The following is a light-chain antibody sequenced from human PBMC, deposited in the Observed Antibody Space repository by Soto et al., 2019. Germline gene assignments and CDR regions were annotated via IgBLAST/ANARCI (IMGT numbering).Light chain of an antibody. J-gene: IGLJ3*02. CDR2: DVS. CDR3: CSYAGTYTLWV. CDR1: SSDVGGYNY. Sequence: QLVLTQPRSVSGSPGQSVTISCTGTSSDVGGYNYVSWYQRYPGKAPKLIIYDVSKRPSGVPDRFSGSKSGNTASLTISGLQAEDEADYYCCSYAGTYTLWVFGGGTKVTVL. V-gene: IGLV2-11*01.